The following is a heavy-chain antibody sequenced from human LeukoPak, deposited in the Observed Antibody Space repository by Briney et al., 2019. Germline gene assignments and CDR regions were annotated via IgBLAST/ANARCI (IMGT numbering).Heavy chain of an antibody. CDR3: ARDSDTYHYGSGSYHWFDP. D-gene: IGHD3-10*01. Sequence: GASVKVSCKASGYTFTSYGISWVRQAPGQGLEWMGWISAYNGNTNYAQKLQGRVTMTTDTSTSTAYMELRSLRSDDTAVYYCARDSDTYHYGSGSYHWFDPWGQGTLVTVSS. CDR1: GYTFTSYG. J-gene: IGHJ5*02. CDR2: ISAYNGNT. V-gene: IGHV1-18*01.